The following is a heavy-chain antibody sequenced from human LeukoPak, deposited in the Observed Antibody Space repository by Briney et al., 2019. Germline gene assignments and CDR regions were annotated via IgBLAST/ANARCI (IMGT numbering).Heavy chain of an antibody. CDR2: INPNSGGT. CDR3: ATHSPEWRYSGYYNFYYMDV. J-gene: IGHJ6*03. D-gene: IGHD5-12*01. CDR1: GYTFTGYY. Sequence: GASVKVSCKASGYTFTGYYMHWVRQAPGQGLEWMGWINPNSGGTNYAQKFQGRVTMTRDTSISTAYMELSRLRSDDTAVYYCATHSPEWRYSGYYNFYYMDVWGKGTTVTVS. V-gene: IGHV1-2*02.